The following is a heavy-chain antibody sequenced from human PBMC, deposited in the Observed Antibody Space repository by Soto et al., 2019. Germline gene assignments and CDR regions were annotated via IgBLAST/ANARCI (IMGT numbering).Heavy chain of an antibody. V-gene: IGHV1-69*13. CDR2: IMPIFGSA. CDR3: ARQFDSDTTGYYYAY. J-gene: IGHJ4*02. CDR1: GGTFSRNT. Sequence: SVKVSCKASGGTFSRNTISWVRQAPGQGLEWMGGIMPIFGSANYAQKFQGRVTITADENTRTVYMELSRLRSEDTAVYYCARQFDSDTTGYYYAYWGQGTLVTSPQ. D-gene: IGHD3-22*01.